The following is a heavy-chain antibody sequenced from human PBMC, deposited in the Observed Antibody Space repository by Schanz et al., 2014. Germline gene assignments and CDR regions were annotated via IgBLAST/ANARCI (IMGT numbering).Heavy chain of an antibody. V-gene: IGHV3-23*04. J-gene: IGHJ4*02. CDR3: AKVAPAATCLDS. D-gene: IGHD2-2*01. CDR2: MIGSGSSV. CDR1: GFTFSIYG. Sequence: DVQLVDSGGGLVQPGGSLRLSCAASGFTFSIYGMSWVRQAPGKGLEWVSRMIGSGSSVFYADSVKGRFTISRDNLKNTVYLQMNSLRAGDTAVYYCAKVAPAATCLDSWGLGTLVTVSS.